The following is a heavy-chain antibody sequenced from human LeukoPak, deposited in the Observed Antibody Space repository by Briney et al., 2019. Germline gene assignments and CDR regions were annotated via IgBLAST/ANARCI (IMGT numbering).Heavy chain of an antibody. J-gene: IGHJ6*02. D-gene: IGHD2/OR15-2a*01. CDR2: ISSSSSYI. CDR3: ARDGDLIVPYANYYGMDV. V-gene: IGHV3-21*01. Sequence: GGSLRLSCAASGFTFSSYGMHWVRQAPGKGLEWVSSISSSSSYIYYADSVKGRFTISRDNAKNSLYLQMNSLRAEDTAVYYCARDGDLIVPYANYYGMDVWGQGTTVTVSS. CDR1: GFTFSSYG.